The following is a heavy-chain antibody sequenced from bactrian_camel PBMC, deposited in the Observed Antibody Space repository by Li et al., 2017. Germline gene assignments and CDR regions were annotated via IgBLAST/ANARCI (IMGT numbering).Heavy chain of an antibody. CDR3: YAVISWNYH. Sequence: DVQLVESGGGLVQPGGSLRLSCEASGFTNANDMTWVRQAPGKGLEWVSTIRSGGDSTYYADAVKGRFTISRDNAKNTGYLQMNSLKSEDTALYYCYAVISWNYHWGQGTQVTVS. J-gene: IGHJ4*01. CDR2: IRSGGDST. CDR1: GFTNAND. V-gene: IGHV3S40*01.